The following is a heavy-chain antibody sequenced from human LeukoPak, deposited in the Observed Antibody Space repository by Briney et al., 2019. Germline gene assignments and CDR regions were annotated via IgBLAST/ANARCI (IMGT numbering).Heavy chain of an antibody. CDR1: GGSISSYY. D-gene: IGHD3-22*01. V-gene: IGHV4-39*07. Sequence: PSETLSLTCTVSGGSISSYYWGWIRQPPGKGLEWIGSIYYSGSTYYNPSLKSRVTISVDTSKNQFSLKLSSVTAADTAVYYCAREVLNYGIVVVIDDAFDIWSQGTMVTVSS. CDR3: AREVLNYGIVVVIDDAFDI. CDR2: IYYSGST. J-gene: IGHJ3*02.